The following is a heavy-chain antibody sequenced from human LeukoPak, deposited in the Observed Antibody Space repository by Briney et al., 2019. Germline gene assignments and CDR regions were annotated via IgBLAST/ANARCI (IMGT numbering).Heavy chain of an antibody. CDR3: ARLGSTSSPPWGAFDL. CDR1: DYSISSGYY. Sequence: KPSETLSLTCTVSDYSISSGYYCGWIRQPPGKGLEWIGTIYHSGSTYYNPSLKGRVTVSVDSSKNQFSLKLSSVTAADTAVYYCARLGSTSSPPWGAFDLWGQGTMVTVSS. J-gene: IGHJ3*01. CDR2: IYHSGST. D-gene: IGHD6-6*01. V-gene: IGHV4-38-2*02.